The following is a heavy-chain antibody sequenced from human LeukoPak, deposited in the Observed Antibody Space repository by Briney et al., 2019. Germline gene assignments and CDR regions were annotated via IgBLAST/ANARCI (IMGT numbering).Heavy chain of an antibody. CDR3: ARLRGGGTDAFDI. CDR2: INPNSGGT. Sequence: ASVKVSCKASGYTFTGYYMHWVRQAPGQGLEWMGWINPNSGGTNYAQKFQGWVTMTRDTSISTAYMELSRLRSDDTAVYYCARLRGGGTDAFDIWGQGTMVTVSS. J-gene: IGHJ3*02. D-gene: IGHD2-15*01. CDR1: GYTFTGYY. V-gene: IGHV1-2*04.